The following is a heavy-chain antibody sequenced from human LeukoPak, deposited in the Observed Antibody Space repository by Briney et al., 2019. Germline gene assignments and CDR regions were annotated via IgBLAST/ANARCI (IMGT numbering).Heavy chain of an antibody. V-gene: IGHV3-66*02. CDR3: ATSSDCSSTSCNKYYFDY. CDR2: IYSGGST. J-gene: IGHJ4*02. Sequence: GGSLRLSCAASGFTVSSNYMSWVRQAPGKGLEWVSVIYSGGSTYYADSVKGRFTISRDNSKNTLYLQMNSLRAEDTAVYYCATSSDCSSTSCNKYYFDYWGQGTLVTVSS. D-gene: IGHD2-2*02. CDR1: GFTVSSNY.